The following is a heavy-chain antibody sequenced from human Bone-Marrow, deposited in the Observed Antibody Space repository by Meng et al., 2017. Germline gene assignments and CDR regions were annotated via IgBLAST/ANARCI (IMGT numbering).Heavy chain of an antibody. CDR2: MYYSGNT. CDR1: GGSITTYY. J-gene: IGHJ6*02. D-gene: IGHD6-13*01. V-gene: IGHV4-59*01. CDR3: ARIAAAGTMSWYYYYGMDV. Sequence: SETLSLTCTVSGGSITTYYWSWIRQPPGKGLEWIGYMYYSGNTDYNPSLKSRVTISVDASKNQFSLKLNSVTAADTAVYYCARIAAAGTMSWYYYYGMDVWGQGTTVTVSS.